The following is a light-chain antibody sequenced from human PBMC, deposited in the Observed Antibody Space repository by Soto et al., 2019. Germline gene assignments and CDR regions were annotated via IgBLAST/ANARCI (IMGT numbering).Light chain of an antibody. V-gene: IGLV4-69*01. CDR3: QTWDTGIRVV. CDR2: LNSDGSH. J-gene: IGLJ2*01. Sequence: QTVVTQSPSASASLGASVKLTCTLNSGHSSYAIAWHQQQPEKGPRYLMKLNSDGSHSKGDGIPDRFSGSSSGAERYLTISSLQSEDEAYYYCQTWDTGIRVVFGGGTKVTVL. CDR1: SGHSSYA.